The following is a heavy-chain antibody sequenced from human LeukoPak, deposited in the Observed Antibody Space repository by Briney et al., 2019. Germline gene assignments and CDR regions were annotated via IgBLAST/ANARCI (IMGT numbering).Heavy chain of an antibody. CDR2: IFYSGST. CDR1: GGSIGSSSYY. V-gene: IGHV4-39*07. Sequence: SETLSLTCTVSGGSIGSSSYYWGWIRQPPGKGLEWIGSIFYSGSTYYNPSLKSRITISVDMSKNQFSLKLSSVTAADTAVYYCARDRSGYSYSQYFNMWGQGTMVTVSP. D-gene: IGHD5-18*01. J-gene: IGHJ3*02. CDR3: ARDRSGYSYSQYFNM.